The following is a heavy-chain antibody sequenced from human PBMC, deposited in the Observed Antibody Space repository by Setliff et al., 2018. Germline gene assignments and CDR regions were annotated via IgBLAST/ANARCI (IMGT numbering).Heavy chain of an antibody. CDR3: ARDGGGESDAFDI. CDR1: GYTFTGYY. Sequence: ASVKVSCKASGYTFTGYYMYWVRQAPGQGLEWMGRINPSSGATIYAQKFQGRVTMTSDTSISTADMELGRLRSDDTAVYFCARDGGGESDAFDIWGQGTMVTVSS. V-gene: IGHV1-2*06. D-gene: IGHD3-16*01. J-gene: IGHJ3*02. CDR2: INPSSGAT.